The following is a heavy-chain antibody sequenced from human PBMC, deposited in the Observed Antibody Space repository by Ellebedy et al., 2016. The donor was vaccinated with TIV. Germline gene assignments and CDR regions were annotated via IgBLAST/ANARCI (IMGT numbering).Heavy chain of an antibody. CDR3: ARDKFSSSTGGSKFNY. CDR1: GFSFSSYW. J-gene: IGHJ4*02. V-gene: IGHV3-7*01. Sequence: GGSLRLXXAASGFSFSSYWMSWVRQAPGKGLEWVANIKEDGSEKHYVGSVEGQFTISRDNVKHSLYLQMNSLRAEDTAMYYCARDKFSSSTGGSKFNYWGQGTLVTVSS. CDR2: IKEDGSEK. D-gene: IGHD6-6*01.